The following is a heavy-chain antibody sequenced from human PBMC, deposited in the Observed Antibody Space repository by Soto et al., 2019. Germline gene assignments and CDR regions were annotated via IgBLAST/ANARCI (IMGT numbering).Heavy chain of an antibody. CDR3: ARAPKVSGSSQTRPDF. D-gene: IGHD6-6*01. Sequence: SETLSLTCSIYSGSFSGYYWSWIRQPPGKGLEWIGEISQSGNTNYSPSLKSRVSISIDTSKKQFSLNPASVSAADTAVYYCARAPKVSGSSQTRPDFWGQGTLVTVSS. CDR2: ISQSGNT. CDR1: SGSFSGYY. J-gene: IGHJ4*02. V-gene: IGHV4-34*01.